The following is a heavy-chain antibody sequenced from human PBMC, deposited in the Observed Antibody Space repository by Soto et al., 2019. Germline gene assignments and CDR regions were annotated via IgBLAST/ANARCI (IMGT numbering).Heavy chain of an antibody. CDR3: ARGQRSDYYYYYMDD. D-gene: IGHD2-15*01. Sequence: ASVKVSCKASGYTLTSYGINWVRQATGQGLEWMGWMNPNSGNAGYAQKFQGRVTMTRNTSISTAYMELSSLRSEDTAVYYCARGQRSDYYYYYMDDWGKGSTVTVSS. J-gene: IGHJ6*03. CDR1: GYTLTSYG. CDR2: MNPNSGNA. V-gene: IGHV1-8*01.